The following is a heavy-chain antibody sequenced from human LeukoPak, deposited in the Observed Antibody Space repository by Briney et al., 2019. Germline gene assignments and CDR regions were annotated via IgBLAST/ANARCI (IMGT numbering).Heavy chain of an antibody. CDR3: ASGSGTSPQFDY. CDR2: ISSSSSYT. CDR1: GFTFSDYY. D-gene: IGHD1-1*01. Sequence: GGSLRLSCAASGFTFSDYYMSWIRQAPGKGLEWVSYISSSSSYTNYADSVKGRFTISRDNAKNSLYLQMNSLRAEDTAVYYCASGSGTSPQFDYWGQGTLVTVSS. J-gene: IGHJ4*02. V-gene: IGHV3-11*06.